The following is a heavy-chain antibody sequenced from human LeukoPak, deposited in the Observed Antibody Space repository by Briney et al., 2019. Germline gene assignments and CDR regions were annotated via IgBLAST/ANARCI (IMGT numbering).Heavy chain of an antibody. V-gene: IGHV3-48*02. D-gene: IGHD5-12*01. CDR2: ISSSSSTI. Sequence: PGGSLRLSCAASGFTFSSYSMNWVRQAPGKGLEWVSYISSSSSTIYYADSVKGRFTISRDNAKNSLYLQMNSLRDEDTAVYYCARGGATYTNNWFDPWGQGTLVTVSS. CDR3: ARGGATYTNNWFDP. J-gene: IGHJ5*02. CDR1: GFTFSSYS.